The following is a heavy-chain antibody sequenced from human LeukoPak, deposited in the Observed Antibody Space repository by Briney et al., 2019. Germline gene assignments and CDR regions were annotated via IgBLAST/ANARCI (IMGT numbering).Heavy chain of an antibody. CDR3: ARVEALYNSGSVWAY. D-gene: IGHD3-10*01. CDR2: IYSGGNT. CDR1: GFTVSSNS. J-gene: IGHJ4*02. V-gene: IGHV3-53*01. Sequence: GGSLRLSCTVSGFTVSSNSMSWVRQAPGKGLEWVSFIYSGGNTLYSDSVKGRFTISRDNSKNTLYLQMNSLRAEDTAVYYCARVEALYNSGSVWAYWGQGTLVTVSS.